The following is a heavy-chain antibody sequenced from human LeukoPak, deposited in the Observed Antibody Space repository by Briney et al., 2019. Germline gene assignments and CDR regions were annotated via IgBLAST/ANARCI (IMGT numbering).Heavy chain of an antibody. CDR3: AKDIEGKYSSSWAPPYFDY. CDR1: GFTFDDYT. Sequence: GGSLRLSCAASGFTFDDYTMHWVRQAPGKGLEWVSLISWDGGSTYYADSVKGRFTISRDNSKNSLYLQMDSLRTEDTALYYCAKDIEGKYSSSWAPPYFDYWGQGTLVTVSS. D-gene: IGHD6-13*01. V-gene: IGHV3-43*01. J-gene: IGHJ4*02. CDR2: ISWDGGST.